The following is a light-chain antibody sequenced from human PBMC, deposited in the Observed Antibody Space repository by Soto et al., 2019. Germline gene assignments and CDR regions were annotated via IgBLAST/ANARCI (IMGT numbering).Light chain of an antibody. CDR2: DAS. Sequence: DIVLTQSPATLSLSPGERATLSCRASESVGRYLAWYQQKAGQAPRLLIYDASKRATGIPGRFSGSGSETAFTLTISSLEPEDFAVYYCQQRRSWPRALTFGGGTKVEI. V-gene: IGKV3-11*01. J-gene: IGKJ4*01. CDR3: QQRRSWPRALT. CDR1: ESVGRY.